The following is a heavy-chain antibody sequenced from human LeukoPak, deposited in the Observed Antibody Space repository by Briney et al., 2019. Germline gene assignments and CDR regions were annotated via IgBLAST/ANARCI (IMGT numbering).Heavy chain of an antibody. CDR1: AFTFRNYA. Sequence: GGSLRLSCAASAFTFRNYAMSWVRQAPGKGLEWVSTISGNGGRTYDADSVKGRFTISRDNSKNTLYLQMNSLRVEDTAVYYCAKDSGYSSGWGSWGQGTLVTVSS. V-gene: IGHV3-23*01. CDR3: AKDSGYSSGWGS. CDR2: ISGNGGRT. D-gene: IGHD6-19*01. J-gene: IGHJ5*02.